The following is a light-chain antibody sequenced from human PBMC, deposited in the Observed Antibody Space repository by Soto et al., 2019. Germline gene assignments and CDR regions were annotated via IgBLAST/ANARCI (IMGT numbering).Light chain of an antibody. Sequence: EIVLTQSPATLSLSPGERATLSCRASQSVSSYLAWYQQKPGQAPRLLIYDASNRATVIPARFSGGGSGTDFTLTISILEPEDFAVYYCQQRSNWPTFGQGTKLEIK. J-gene: IGKJ2*01. CDR1: QSVSSY. CDR3: QQRSNWPT. CDR2: DAS. V-gene: IGKV3-11*01.